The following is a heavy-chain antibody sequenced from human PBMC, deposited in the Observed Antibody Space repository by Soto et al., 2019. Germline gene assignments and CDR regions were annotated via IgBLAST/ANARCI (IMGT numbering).Heavy chain of an antibody. CDR3: ARDVYSGSHPGTRDY. D-gene: IGHD1-26*01. Sequence: ASVKVSCKASGYTFTSYGISWVRQAPGQGLEWMGWISAYNGNTNYAQKLQGRVTMTTDTSTSTAYMELRSLRSDDTAVYYCARDVYSGSHPGTRDYWGQGTLVTVSS. CDR2: ISAYNGNT. CDR1: GYTFTSYG. J-gene: IGHJ4*02. V-gene: IGHV1-18*01.